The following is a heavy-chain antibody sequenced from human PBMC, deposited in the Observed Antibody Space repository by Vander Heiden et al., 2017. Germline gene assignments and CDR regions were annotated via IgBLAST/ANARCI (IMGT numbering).Heavy chain of an antibody. D-gene: IGHD4-17*01. CDR3: ARVSDYEALYYYYYYGMDV. J-gene: IGHJ6*02. V-gene: IGHV3-30-3*01. CDR2: ISYDGSNK. Sequence: QVQLVESGGGVVQPGRSLRLSCAASGFTFTSHALHWVRQAPGKGLEWVAVISYDGSNKYYADSVKGRFTISRDNSKNTLYLQMNSLRAEDTAVYYCARVSDYEALYYYYYYGMDVWGQGTTDTVSS. CDR1: GFTFTSHA.